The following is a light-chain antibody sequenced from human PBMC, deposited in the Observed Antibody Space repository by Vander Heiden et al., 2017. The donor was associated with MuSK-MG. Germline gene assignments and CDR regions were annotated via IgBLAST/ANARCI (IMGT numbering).Light chain of an antibody. CDR3: SSYTSSSTWV. CDR2: EVS. V-gene: IGLV2-14*01. Sequence: SALTQPSSVSGSPGQSPTHTSTGTTSDVGDYNYVSWYQQHPGNVPKLIIYEVSDRPSGVSNRFSGSKSGNTASLTISGLQAEDEADYYCSSYTSSSTWVFGTGTKVTVL. CDR1: TSDVGDYNY. J-gene: IGLJ1*01.